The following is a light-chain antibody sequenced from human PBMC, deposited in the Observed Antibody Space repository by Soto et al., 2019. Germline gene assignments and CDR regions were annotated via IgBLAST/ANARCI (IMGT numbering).Light chain of an antibody. CDR1: SGHSSYA. CDR2: LDSDGTH. Sequence: QPVLTQSPSASASLGASVKLTCTLSSGHSSYAIAWYQQQPEKGPRFLMKLDSDGTHTKGDGIPDRFSGSSSGTERYLTISSLQSEDEADYYCQTWGTGMQVVFGGGTKLTVL. J-gene: IGLJ2*01. V-gene: IGLV4-69*01. CDR3: QTWGTGMQVV.